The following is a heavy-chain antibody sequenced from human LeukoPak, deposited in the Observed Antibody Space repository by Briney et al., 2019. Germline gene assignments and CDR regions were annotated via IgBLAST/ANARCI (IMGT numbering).Heavy chain of an antibody. CDR2: IIPIFGTA. J-gene: IGHJ6*04. CDR3: ASIAARPVPMDV. D-gene: IGHD6-6*01. V-gene: IGHV1-69*05. Sequence: SVTVSCKASGGTFSSYAISWVRQAPGQGLEWMGGIIPIFGTANYAQKFQGRVTITTDESTSTAYMELSSLRSEDTAVYYCASIAARPVPMDVWGKGTTVTVSS. CDR1: GGTFSSYA.